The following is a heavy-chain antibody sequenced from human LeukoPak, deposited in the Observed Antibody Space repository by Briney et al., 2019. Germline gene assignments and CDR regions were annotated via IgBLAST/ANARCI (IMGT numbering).Heavy chain of an antibody. J-gene: IGHJ6*02. CDR1: GFTFSNYA. CDR3: ARGNYGYYYGMDV. CDR2: MTGGGRT. Sequence: GGSLRLSCAASGFTFSNYAMSWVRQAPGKGLEWVSAMTGGGRTYYADSVKGRFTISRDNSKSTLYLQMNSLRAEDTAVYYCARGNYGYYYGMDVWGQGTTVTVSS. D-gene: IGHD4-11*01. V-gene: IGHV3-23*01.